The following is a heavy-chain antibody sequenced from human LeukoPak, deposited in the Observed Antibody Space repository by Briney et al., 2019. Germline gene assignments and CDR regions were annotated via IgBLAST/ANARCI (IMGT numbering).Heavy chain of an antibody. CDR1: GYTLTELS. CDR3: ATSQPTAYWYFDL. Sequence: VSVKVSCKVSGYTLTELSMHWVRQAPGKGLEWMGGFDPEDGETIYAQKFQGRVTITEDTSTDTAYMELSSLRSEDTAVYYCATSQPTAYWYFDLWGRGTLVTVSS. V-gene: IGHV1-24*01. J-gene: IGHJ2*01. CDR2: FDPEDGET.